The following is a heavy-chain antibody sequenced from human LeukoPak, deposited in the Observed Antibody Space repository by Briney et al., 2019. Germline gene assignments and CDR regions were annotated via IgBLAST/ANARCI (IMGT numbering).Heavy chain of an antibody. CDR3: ARERGCGGDCYYFDY. Sequence: ASVKVSCKASGYNFSGYYMHWVRQAPGQGLEWMGRINPNSGGTNYAQKFQGRVTMTRDTSISTAYMELTRLTSDDTAVYYCARERGCGGDCYYFDYWGRGTLVTVSS. CDR1: GYNFSGYY. CDR2: INPNSGGT. D-gene: IGHD2-21*02. V-gene: IGHV1-2*06. J-gene: IGHJ4*02.